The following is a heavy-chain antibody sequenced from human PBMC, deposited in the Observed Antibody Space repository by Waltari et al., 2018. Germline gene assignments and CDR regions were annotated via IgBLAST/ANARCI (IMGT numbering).Heavy chain of an antibody. J-gene: IGHJ6*03. CDR2: IRYDGSNK. CDR1: GFTFSSYG. Sequence: GGSLRLSCAASGFTFSSYGMHWVRQAPGKGLEWVAFIRYDGSNKYYADSVKGRFTISRDNSKNTLYLQMNSLRAEDTAVYYCAKDQLGRGYGYYYYYMDVWGKGTTVTISS. V-gene: IGHV3-30*02. CDR3: AKDQLGRGYGYYYYYMDV. D-gene: IGHD5-12*01.